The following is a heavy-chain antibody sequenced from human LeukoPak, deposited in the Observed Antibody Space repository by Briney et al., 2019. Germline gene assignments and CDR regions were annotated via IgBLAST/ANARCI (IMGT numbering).Heavy chain of an antibody. CDR1: GGSFSGYY. Sequence: SETLSLTCAVYGGSFSGYYWSWIRQPPRKGLEWIGEINHSGSTNYNPSLKSRVTISVDTSKNQFSLKLSSVTAADTAVYYCARGFGLLWFGELLSLNWFDPWGQGTLVTVSS. D-gene: IGHD3-10*01. CDR2: INHSGST. CDR3: ARGFGLLWFGELLSLNWFDP. V-gene: IGHV4-34*01. J-gene: IGHJ5*02.